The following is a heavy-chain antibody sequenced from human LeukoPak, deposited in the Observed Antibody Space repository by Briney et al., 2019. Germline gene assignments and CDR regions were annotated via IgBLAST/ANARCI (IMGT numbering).Heavy chain of an antibody. D-gene: IGHD6-19*01. CDR1: GGTFSSYA. V-gene: IGHV1-69*13. CDR3: ARDRDRWSSGSYNWFDP. J-gene: IGHJ5*02. CDR2: IIPIFGTA. Sequence: SVKVSCKASGGTFSSYAISWVRQAPGQGLEWMGGIIPIFGTANYAQTFQGRVTITADESTSTAYMELSSLRSEDTAVYFCARDRDRWSSGSYNWFDPWGQGTLVTVSS.